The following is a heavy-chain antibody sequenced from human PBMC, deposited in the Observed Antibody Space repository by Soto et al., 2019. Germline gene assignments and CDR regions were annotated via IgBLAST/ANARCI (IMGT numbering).Heavy chain of an antibody. D-gene: IGHD4-17*01. CDR2: ISSSSSNTI. V-gene: IGHV3-48*02. CDR1: GFTFSTYS. Sequence: PGGSLRLSCTASGFTFSTYSMNWVRQAPGKGLEWVSYISSSSSNTIYYADSVKGRFTISRDNAKNSLYLQMNSLRDEDTAVYYCARHDYGSNSPATWGQGTLVTVSS. J-gene: IGHJ4*02. CDR3: ARHDYGSNSPAT.